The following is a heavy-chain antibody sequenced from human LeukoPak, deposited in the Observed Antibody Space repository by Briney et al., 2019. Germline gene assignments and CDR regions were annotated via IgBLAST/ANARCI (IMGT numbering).Heavy chain of an antibody. V-gene: IGHV3-23*01. CDR2: ISGSGGST. CDR1: GFTFSSYA. CDR3: AKVHCSSTSCLYYFDY. D-gene: IGHD2-2*01. J-gene: IGHJ4*02. Sequence: PGGSQRLSCAASGFTFSSYAMSWVRQAPGKGLEWVSAISGSGGSTYYADSVKGRFTISRDNSKNTLYLQMNSLRAEDTAVYYCAKVHCSSTSCLYYFDYWGQGTLVTVSS.